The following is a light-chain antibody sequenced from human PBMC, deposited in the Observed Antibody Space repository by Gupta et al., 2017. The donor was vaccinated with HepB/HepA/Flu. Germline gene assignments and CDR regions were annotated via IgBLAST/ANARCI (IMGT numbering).Light chain of an antibody. CDR1: QSISSW. V-gene: IGKV1-5*03. CDR3: QQYNSRT. J-gene: IGKJ1*01. CDR2: KAS. Sequence: DIQMTQSPSTLSASVGDRVTITCRASQSISSWLAWYQQKPGKAPKLLIYKASSLESGVPSRFSGSGSGTEFTLTSSSLQTDDFATYYCQQYNSRTFGQGTKVEIK.